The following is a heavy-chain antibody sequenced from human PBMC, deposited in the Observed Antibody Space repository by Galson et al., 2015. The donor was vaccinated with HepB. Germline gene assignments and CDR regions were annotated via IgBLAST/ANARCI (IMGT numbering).Heavy chain of an antibody. CDR2: IYYSGST. J-gene: IGHJ5*02. Sequence: LSLTCTVSGGSISSGGYYWSWIRQHPGKGLEWIGYIYYSGSTYYNPSLKSRVTISVDTSKNQFSLKLSSVTAADTAVYYCARDLIAAAGTWGHWFDPWGQGTLVTVSS. CDR1: GGSISSGGYY. CDR3: ARDLIAAAGTWGHWFDP. D-gene: IGHD6-13*01. V-gene: IGHV4-31*03.